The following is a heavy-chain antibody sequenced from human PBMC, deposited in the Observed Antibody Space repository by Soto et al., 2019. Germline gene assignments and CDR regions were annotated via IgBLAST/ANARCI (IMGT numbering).Heavy chain of an antibody. J-gene: IGHJ6*02. V-gene: IGHV3-30-3*01. CDR2: ISYDGSNK. Sequence: EGSLRLSCAASGFTFSSYAMHWVRQAPGKGLEWVAVISYDGSNKYYADSVKGRFTISRDNSKNTLYLQMNSLRAEDTAVYYCARERVPFFGVVIIHYYGMDVWGQGTTVTVSS. D-gene: IGHD3-3*01. CDR3: ARERVPFFGVVIIHYYGMDV. CDR1: GFTFSSYA.